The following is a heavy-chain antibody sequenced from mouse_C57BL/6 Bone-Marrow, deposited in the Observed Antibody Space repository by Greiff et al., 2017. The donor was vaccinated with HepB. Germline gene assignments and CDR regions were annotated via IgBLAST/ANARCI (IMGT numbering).Heavy chain of an antibody. J-gene: IGHJ1*03. D-gene: IGHD2-1*01. CDR2: IDPENGDT. CDR3: TPYGNSDGYWYFDV. V-gene: IGHV14-4*01. CDR1: GFNIKDDY. Sequence: VQLQQSGAELVRPGASVKLSCTASGFNIKDDYMHWVKQRPEQGLEWIGWIDPENGDTEYASKFQGKATITADTSSNTAYLQLSSLTSEDTAVYDCTPYGNSDGYWYFDVWGTGTTVTVSS.